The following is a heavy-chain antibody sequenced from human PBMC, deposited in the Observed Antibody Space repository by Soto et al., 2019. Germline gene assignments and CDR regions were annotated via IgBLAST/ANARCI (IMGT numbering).Heavy chain of an antibody. V-gene: IGHV3-48*02. CDR1: GFTFSSYS. CDR3: ARVYYYDSSALFDP. Sequence: DVQLVESGGGLVQPGGSLRLSCAASGFTFSSYSMSWVRQAPGKGLEWVSYITSSSSAIYYADSVEGRFTISRDNAKNSLYLQMNSLRDKDTAVYYCARVYYYDSSALFDPWGQGTLVTVSS. CDR2: ITSSSSAI. D-gene: IGHD3-22*01. J-gene: IGHJ5*02.